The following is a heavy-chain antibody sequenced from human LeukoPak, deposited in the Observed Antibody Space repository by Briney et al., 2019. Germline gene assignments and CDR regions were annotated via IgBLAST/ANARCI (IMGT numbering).Heavy chain of an antibody. D-gene: IGHD6-13*01. Sequence: PGGSLRLSCAASGFTFSSYAMSWVRQAPGKGLEWVSSISSSGDRTYYADSVKGRFAISRDNSKNTLYLQMNSLRAEDTAVYYCARVRAAAGTFSFGVDYWGQGTLVTVSS. CDR2: ISSSGDRT. CDR1: GFTFSSYA. V-gene: IGHV3-23*01. J-gene: IGHJ4*02. CDR3: ARVRAAAGTFSFGVDY.